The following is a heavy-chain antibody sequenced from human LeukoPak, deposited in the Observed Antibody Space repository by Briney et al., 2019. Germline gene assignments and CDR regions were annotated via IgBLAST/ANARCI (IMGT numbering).Heavy chain of an antibody. J-gene: IGHJ4*02. Sequence: GGSLRLSCAASGFTFSSYGMHWVRQAPGKGLEWVAVIWYDGSNKYYADSVKGRFTISRDNSKNTLYLQMNSLRAEDTAVYYCARGGYYYDSNGYYPFDYWGQGTLVTVSS. CDR1: GFTFSSYG. V-gene: IGHV3-33*01. CDR3: ARGGYYYDSNGYYPFDY. D-gene: IGHD3-22*01. CDR2: IWYDGSNK.